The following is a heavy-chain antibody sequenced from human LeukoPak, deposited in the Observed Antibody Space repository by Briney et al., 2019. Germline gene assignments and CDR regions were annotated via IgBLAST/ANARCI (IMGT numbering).Heavy chain of an antibody. CDR1: GFTFSSYA. Sequence: GGSLRLSCAASGFTFSSYAMSWVRQAPGKGLEWVSAISGSSGSTYYADSVKGRFTISRDNSKNTLYLQMNSLRAEDTAVYYCAKYYDSSGYASWFDPWGQGTLVTVSS. D-gene: IGHD3-22*01. J-gene: IGHJ5*02. CDR3: AKYYDSSGYASWFDP. CDR2: ISGSSGST. V-gene: IGHV3-23*01.